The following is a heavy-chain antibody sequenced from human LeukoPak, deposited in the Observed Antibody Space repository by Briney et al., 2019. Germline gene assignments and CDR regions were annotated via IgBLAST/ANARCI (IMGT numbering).Heavy chain of an antibody. CDR3: ARESSSGWYPYYYYYMDV. CDR1: GYTFNIYG. Sequence: ASVKVSCKASGYTFNIYGISWVRQAPGQGLEWIGIINPSGGSTSYAQKFQGRVTMTRDTSTSTVYTELSGLRSEDTAVYYCARESSSGWYPYYYYYMDVWGKGTTVTVSS. CDR2: INPSGGST. D-gene: IGHD6-19*01. J-gene: IGHJ6*03. V-gene: IGHV1-46*02.